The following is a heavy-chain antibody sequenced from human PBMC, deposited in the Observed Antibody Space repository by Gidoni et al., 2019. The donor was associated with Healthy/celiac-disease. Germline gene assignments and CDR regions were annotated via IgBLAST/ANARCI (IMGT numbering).Heavy chain of an antibody. J-gene: IGHJ4*02. D-gene: IGHD3-22*01. V-gene: IGHV3-30*18. CDR3: AKDSYDSSGSWVDY. CDR2: ISYDGSNK. CDR1: GFTFSSYG. Sequence: QVQLVESGVGVAQPGRSLRLSCAASGFTFSSYGMDWVRQAPGKGLEWVAVISYDGSNKYYADSVKGRFTISRDNSKNTLYLQMNSLRAEDTAVYYCAKDSYDSSGSWVDYWGQGTLVTVSS.